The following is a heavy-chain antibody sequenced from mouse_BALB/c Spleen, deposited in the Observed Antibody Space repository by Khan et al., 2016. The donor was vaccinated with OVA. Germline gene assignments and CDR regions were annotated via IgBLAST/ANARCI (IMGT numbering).Heavy chain of an antibody. V-gene: IGHV1-4*01. J-gene: IGHJ3*01. D-gene: IGHD2-14*01. CDR1: GYTFTSYT. CDR2: INPSNGYT. CDR3: VRDGAYHRNDGWFTY. Sequence: QVQLKQSGAELARPGASVKMSCKASGYTFTSYTIHWIKERPGQGLEWIGNINPSNGYTNYNQKFKDKATLTTDKSSTTAYLQLSSLTSDDSADYNCVRDGAYHRNDGWFTYWGQGTLVTVSA.